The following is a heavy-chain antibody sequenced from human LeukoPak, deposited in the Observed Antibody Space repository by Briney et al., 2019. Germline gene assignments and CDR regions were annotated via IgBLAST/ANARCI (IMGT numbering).Heavy chain of an antibody. CDR1: GFTVSSNY. Sequence: GGSLRLSCAASGFTVSSNYMSWVRQAPGKGLEWVSVICSGGSTYYADSVKGRFTISRDNSKNTLYLQMNSLRAEDTAVYYCARDRGYSYGSYFDYWGQGTLVTVSS. J-gene: IGHJ4*02. V-gene: IGHV3-66*01. CDR2: ICSGGST. CDR3: ARDRGYSYGSYFDY. D-gene: IGHD5-18*01.